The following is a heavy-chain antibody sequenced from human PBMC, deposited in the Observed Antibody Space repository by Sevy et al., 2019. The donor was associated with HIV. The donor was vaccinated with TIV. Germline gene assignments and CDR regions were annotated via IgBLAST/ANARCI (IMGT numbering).Heavy chain of an antibody. D-gene: IGHD6-13*01. J-gene: IGHJ4*02. CDR1: GFTFSSYA. V-gene: IGHV3-30-3*01. Sequence: GGSLRLSCAASGFTFSSYAMHWVRQAPGKGLEWVAVISYDGSNKYYADSVKGRLTSSRDNSKNTLYLQMNSLRAEDTAVYYCARDQYIAAAGSQPFDYWGQGTLVTVSS. CDR3: ARDQYIAAAGSQPFDY. CDR2: ISYDGSNK.